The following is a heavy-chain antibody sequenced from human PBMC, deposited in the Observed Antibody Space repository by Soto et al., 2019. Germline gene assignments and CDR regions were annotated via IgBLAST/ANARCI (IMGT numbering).Heavy chain of an antibody. CDR1: GFTFSSYA. V-gene: IGHV3-23*01. CDR2: ISGSGGST. CDR3: AKDLVYYDFWGGYYPVFDY. Sequence: GGSLRLSCAASGFTFSSYAMSWVRQAPGKGLEWVSAISGSGGSTYYADSVKGRFTISRDNSKNTLYLQMNSLRAEDTAVYYCAKDLVYYDFWGGYYPVFDYGGRGTRVTVPS. J-gene: IGHJ4*02. D-gene: IGHD3-3*01.